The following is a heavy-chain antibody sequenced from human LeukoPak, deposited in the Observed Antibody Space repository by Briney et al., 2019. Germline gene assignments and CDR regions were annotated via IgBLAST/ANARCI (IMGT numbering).Heavy chain of an antibody. J-gene: IGHJ4*02. CDR2: ISSSSSSI. Sequence: PGGSLRLSCAASGFTFSGYTMNWVRQAPGKGLEWVSSISSSSSSIYYADSVKGRFTISRDNAKNSLYLQMNSLRAEDTAVYYCARSGYNWNDVIFFDYWGQGILVTVSS. D-gene: IGHD1-1*01. CDR1: GFTFSGYT. V-gene: IGHV3-21*01. CDR3: ARSGYNWNDVIFFDY.